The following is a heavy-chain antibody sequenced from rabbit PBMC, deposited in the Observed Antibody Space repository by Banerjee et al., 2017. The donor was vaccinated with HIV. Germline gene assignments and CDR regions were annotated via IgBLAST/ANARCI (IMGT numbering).Heavy chain of an antibody. CDR2: INTSSGNT. Sequence: QEQVVESGGGLVTLGGSLTLTCKASGFSFSNKYVMCWVRQAPGKGLEWIACINTSSGNTVYASWAKGRFTISKTSSTTVTLQMTSLTAADTATYFCAKDVTGSGWYFDLWGPGTLVTVS. CDR3: AKDVTGSGWYFDL. D-gene: IGHD8-1*01. J-gene: IGHJ4*01. CDR1: GFSFSNKYV. V-gene: IGHV1S45*01.